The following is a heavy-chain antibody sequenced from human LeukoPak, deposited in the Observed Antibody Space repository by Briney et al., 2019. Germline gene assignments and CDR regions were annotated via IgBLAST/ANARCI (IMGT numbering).Heavy chain of an antibody. V-gene: IGHV3-43*01. J-gene: IGHJ4*02. CDR1: GFTFDRFT. Sequence: GGSLRLSCAASGFTFDRFTIHWVRQTRGKGLEWGSLINRRGDTFYADSVKGRFTSSRDNSRDSVFLQINSRRPEDTALYHCAKEVDCPSDCLFFHSWGQGTLVTVSS. CDR3: AKEVDCPSDCLFFHS. D-gene: IGHD2-21*02. CDR2: INRRGDT.